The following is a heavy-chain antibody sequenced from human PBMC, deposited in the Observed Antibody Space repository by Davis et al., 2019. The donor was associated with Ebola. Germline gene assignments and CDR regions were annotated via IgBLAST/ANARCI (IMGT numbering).Heavy chain of an antibody. CDR2: IIPILGIA. J-gene: IGHJ4*02. Sequence: SVKVSCKASGGTFSSYAISWVRQAPGQGLEWMGRIIPILGIANYAQKFQGRVTITADESTSTAYMELSSLRSEDTAVYYCARETSRWELPPQHYFDYWGQGTLVTVSS. CDR3: ARETSRWELPPQHYFDY. V-gene: IGHV1-69*04. CDR1: GGTFSSYA. D-gene: IGHD1-26*01.